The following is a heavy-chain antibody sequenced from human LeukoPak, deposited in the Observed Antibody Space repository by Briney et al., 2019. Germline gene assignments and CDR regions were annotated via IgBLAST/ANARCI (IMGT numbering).Heavy chain of an antibody. CDR2: IYYSGST. D-gene: IGHD3-16*01. Sequence: SETLSLTCSVSGGSLTNINYYWGWIRQPPGKGLEWIGSIYYSGSTTYNPSLKSRVTISVDTSKSQFSLKLISVTAADTAIYYCARVRGDFETDWGQGTLVTVSS. V-gene: IGHV4-39*07. J-gene: IGHJ1*01. CDR1: GGSLTNINYY. CDR3: ARVRGDFETD.